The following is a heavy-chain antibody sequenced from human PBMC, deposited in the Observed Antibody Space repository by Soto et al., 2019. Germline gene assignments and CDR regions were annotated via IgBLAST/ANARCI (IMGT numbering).Heavy chain of an antibody. CDR2: VNPSDGST. J-gene: IGHJ4*02. CDR3: VAGMGGFLDRWPVGNDY. CDR1: GYTFTSHY. D-gene: IGHD3-3*01. Sequence: ASVKVSCKASGYTFTSHYLHWVRQAPGQGPEWMARVNPSDGSTTYAQKLQGRLTVTRDMSTTTVYMELSSVTAADTAVYYCVAGMGGFLDRWPVGNDYWGQGTLVTVSS. V-gene: IGHV1-46*04.